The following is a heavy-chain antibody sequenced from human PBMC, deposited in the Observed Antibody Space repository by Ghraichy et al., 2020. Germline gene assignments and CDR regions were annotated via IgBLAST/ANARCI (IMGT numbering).Heavy chain of an antibody. D-gene: IGHD6-6*01. CDR2: ISSSSSTI. CDR3: ARDLDTSSSSHYYYYYGMDV. V-gene: IGHV3-48*01. J-gene: IGHJ6*02. CDR1: GFTFSSYS. Sequence: GGSLRLSCAASGFTFSSYSMNWVRQAPGKGLEWVSYISSSSSTIYYAESVKGRFTISRDNAKNSLYLQMNSLRAEDTAVYYCARDLDTSSSSHYYYYYGMDVWGQGTTVTVSS.